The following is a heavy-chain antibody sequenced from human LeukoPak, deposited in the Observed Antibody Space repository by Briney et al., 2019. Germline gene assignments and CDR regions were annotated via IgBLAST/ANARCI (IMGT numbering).Heavy chain of an antibody. Sequence: PGGSLRLSCTASGFTFGDYALTWVRQAPGKGLECVGFIRGKGYGGTAEYAASVKGRFIISRDDSRSIAYLQMSSLKTEDTAVYYCARENGILRYFGLLSRTYYNYGMDVWGQGTTVTVSS. CDR1: GFTFGDYA. V-gene: IGHV3-49*04. J-gene: IGHJ6*02. CDR2: IRGKGYGGTA. CDR3: ARENGILRYFGLLSRTYYNYGMDV. D-gene: IGHD3-9*01.